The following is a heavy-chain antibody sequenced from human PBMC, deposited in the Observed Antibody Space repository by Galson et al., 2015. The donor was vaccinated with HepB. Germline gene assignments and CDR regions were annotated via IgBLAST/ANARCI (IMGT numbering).Heavy chain of an antibody. J-gene: IGHJ4*02. CDR2: IKKDGSEK. CDR1: GFTFTSYW. CDR3: ARLPWFGVWADC. Sequence: SLRLSCAASGFTFTSYWMSWVRQAPALSLEWVANIKKDGSEKYYVDSVKGRFTISRDNAKNSVYMQMNNLRVEDTAVYYCARLPWFGVWADCWGRGTLVTVSS. V-gene: IGHV3-7*03. D-gene: IGHD3-10*01.